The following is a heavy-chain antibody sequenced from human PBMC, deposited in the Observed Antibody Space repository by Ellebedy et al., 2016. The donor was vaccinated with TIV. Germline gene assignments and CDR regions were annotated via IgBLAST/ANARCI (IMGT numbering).Heavy chain of an antibody. D-gene: IGHD3-22*01. J-gene: IGHJ4*02. CDR3: ARGGSYDSTGYYWGAFDY. V-gene: IGHV3-74*01. Sequence: GESLKISCAASGFTFSSSWMHWIRQAPGKGLVWVSRIKNDGSVTHYADSVKGRFTISRDNSKNTLYLQMNSLRAEDTAVYYCARGGSYDSTGYYWGAFDYWGQGTLVTVSS. CDR2: IKNDGSVT. CDR1: GFTFSSSW.